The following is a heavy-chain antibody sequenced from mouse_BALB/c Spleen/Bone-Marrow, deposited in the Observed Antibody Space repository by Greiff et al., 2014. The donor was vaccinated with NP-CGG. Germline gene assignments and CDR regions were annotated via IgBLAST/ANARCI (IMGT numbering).Heavy chain of an antibody. CDR3: ARYYYGYYFDY. Sequence: EVKLVESGAELVKPGASVKLSCTASGFNIKDTYMHWVKQRPEQGLEWIGRIDPANGNTKYDPKSQGKATITADTSSNTAYLQLGSLTSEDTAVYYCARYYYGYYFDYWGQGTTLTVSS. CDR1: GFNIKDTY. CDR2: IDPANGNT. J-gene: IGHJ2*01. D-gene: IGHD1-1*01. V-gene: IGHV14-3*02.